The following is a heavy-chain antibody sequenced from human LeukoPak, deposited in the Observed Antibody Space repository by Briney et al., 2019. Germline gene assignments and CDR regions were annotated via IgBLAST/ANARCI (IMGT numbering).Heavy chain of an antibody. CDR3: AKEVTPGALLYGPFDY. CDR1: GFTFGSYA. CDR2: ISASGGGT. D-gene: IGHD4-23*01. Sequence: GGSLRLSCAASGFTFGSYAMSWVRQAPGKGLEWVSAISASGGGTYYADSVKGRFTISRDDSRNTLYLQTNSLRAEDTAIYYCAKEVTPGALLYGPFDYWGQGTLVTVSS. J-gene: IGHJ4*02. V-gene: IGHV3-23*01.